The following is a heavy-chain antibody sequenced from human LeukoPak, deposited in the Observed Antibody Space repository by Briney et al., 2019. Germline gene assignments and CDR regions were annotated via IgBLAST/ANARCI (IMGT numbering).Heavy chain of an antibody. CDR1: GGSFSGYY. J-gene: IGHJ3*02. V-gene: IGHV4-34*01. Sequence: SETLSLTCAVYGGSFSGYYWSWIRQPPGKGLEWIGEINHSGSTNYNPSLKSRVTISVDTSKNQFSLKLSSVTAADTAVYYCARDQGRTPNAFDIWGQGTMVTVSS. CDR3: ARDQGRTPNAFDI. CDR2: INHSGST. D-gene: IGHD2-2*01.